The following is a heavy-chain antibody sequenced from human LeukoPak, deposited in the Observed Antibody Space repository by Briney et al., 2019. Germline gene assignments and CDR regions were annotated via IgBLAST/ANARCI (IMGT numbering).Heavy chain of an antibody. Sequence: PSETLSLTCTVSGYSISSGYYWGWIRQPPGKALEWIGSIYHSGSTYYNPSLKSRVTISVDTSKNQFSLKLSSVTAADTAVYYCARDNGGIQLWSPPYYFDYWGQGTLVTVSS. CDR3: ARDNGGIQLWSPPYYFDY. J-gene: IGHJ4*02. CDR1: GYSISSGYY. D-gene: IGHD5-18*01. V-gene: IGHV4-38-2*02. CDR2: IYHSGST.